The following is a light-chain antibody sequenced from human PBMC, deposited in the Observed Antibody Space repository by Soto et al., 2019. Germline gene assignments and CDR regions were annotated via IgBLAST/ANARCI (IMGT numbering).Light chain of an antibody. CDR1: RSDVGSYNL. CDR3: SSYAGSTAVVV. V-gene: IGLV2-23*02. J-gene: IGLJ2*01. Sequence: QSALTQPASVSGSPGQSITIPCTGTRSDVGSYNLVSWYQQHPGQAPKLIIYEVTKRPSGVSFRLSGSKSGNTASLTISGLQAEDEADYYCSSYAGSTAVVVFGGGTKLTV. CDR2: EVT.